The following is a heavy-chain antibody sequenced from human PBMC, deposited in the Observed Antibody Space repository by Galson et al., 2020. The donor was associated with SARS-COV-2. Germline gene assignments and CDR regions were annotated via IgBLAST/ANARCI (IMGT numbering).Heavy chain of an antibody. J-gene: IGHJ4*02. D-gene: IGHD5-12*01. Sequence: PGGSLRLSCAASGFTFSSNWMSWVRQAPGKGLQWVANVKQDGSETYYVDSVKGRFTISSDYGQNSLFLQMNSLRVEDTAVYYCARDQDGYNDFWGQGTLVTVSS. CDR1: GFTFSSNW. CDR2: VKQDGSET. CDR3: ARDQDGYNDF. V-gene: IGHV3-7*01.